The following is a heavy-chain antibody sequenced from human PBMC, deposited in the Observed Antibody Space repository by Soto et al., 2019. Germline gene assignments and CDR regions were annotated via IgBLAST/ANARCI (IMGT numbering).Heavy chain of an antibody. V-gene: IGHV1-8*01. J-gene: IGHJ3*02. Sequence: ASVKVSCKASGYTFTSYDINWVRQATGQGLEWMGWINPNSGNTNYAQKFQGWVTMTRNTSISTAYMELSRLRSEDTAVYYCARDMGYEAFDIWGQGTMVTVSS. CDR1: GYTFTSYD. CDR3: ARDMGYEAFDI. D-gene: IGHD5-12*01. CDR2: INPNSGNT.